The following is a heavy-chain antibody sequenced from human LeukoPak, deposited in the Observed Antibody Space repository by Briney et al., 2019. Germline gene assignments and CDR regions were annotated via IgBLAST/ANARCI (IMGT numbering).Heavy chain of an antibody. CDR1: GGSFSGYY. J-gene: IGHJ4*02. CDR3: ASGFWFGEPTDY. D-gene: IGHD3-10*01. V-gene: IGHV4-34*01. CDR2: INHSGST. Sequence: PSETLSLTCAVSGGSFSGYYWSWIRQPPGKGLEWIGEINHSGSTNYNPSLKSRVTISVDTSKNQFSLKLSSVTAADTAVYYCASGFWFGEPTDYWGQGTLVTVSS.